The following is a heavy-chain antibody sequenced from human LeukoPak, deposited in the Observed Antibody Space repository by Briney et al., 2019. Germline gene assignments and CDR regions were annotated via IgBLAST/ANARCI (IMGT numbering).Heavy chain of an antibody. Sequence: GGSLRLSCAASGFTFSSYAMSRVRQAPGKGLEWVSATSGGGGSTYYADSVKGRFTISRDNSKNTLYLQMNSLRAEDTAVYYCAKTDSYGYRGYVDYWGQGTLVTVSS. CDR1: GFTFSSYA. CDR3: AKTDSYGYRGYVDY. CDR2: TSGGGGST. J-gene: IGHJ4*02. D-gene: IGHD5-18*01. V-gene: IGHV3-23*01.